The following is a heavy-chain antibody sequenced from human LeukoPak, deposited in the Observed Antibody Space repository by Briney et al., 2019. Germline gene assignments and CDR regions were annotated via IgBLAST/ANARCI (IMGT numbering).Heavy chain of an antibody. CDR3: ARGPRYYYDSSGYY. J-gene: IGHJ4*02. D-gene: IGHD3-22*01. CDR1: GGSFSGYY. Sequence: SETLSLTCAVYGGSFSGYYWSWVRQPPGKGLEWIGEINHSGSTNYNPALKSRVTLSVDTSKNQFSLKLSSVTAADTAVYYCARGPRYYYDSSGYYWGQGTLVTVSS. CDR2: INHSGST. V-gene: IGHV4-34*01.